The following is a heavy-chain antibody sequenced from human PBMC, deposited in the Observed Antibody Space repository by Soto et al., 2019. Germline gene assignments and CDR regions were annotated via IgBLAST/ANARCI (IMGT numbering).Heavy chain of an antibody. CDR3: GKDGPVLAY. Sequence: QVQLVESGGGVVQPGRSLRLSCAASGVTFSSHGMHWARQAPGKGLEWVALISSDGSKEYYADSVKGRFNISRDNSKNTLYLQMNSMRAEDTAMYYCGKDGPVLAYWGQGTLVTVSS. D-gene: IGHD3-3*02. CDR2: ISSDGSKE. J-gene: IGHJ4*02. CDR1: GVTFSSHG. V-gene: IGHV3-30*18.